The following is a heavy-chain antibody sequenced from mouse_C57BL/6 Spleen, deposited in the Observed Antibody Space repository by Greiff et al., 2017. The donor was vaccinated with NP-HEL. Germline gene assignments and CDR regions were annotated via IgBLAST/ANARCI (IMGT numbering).Heavy chain of an antibody. D-gene: IGHD1-1*01. J-gene: IGHJ2*01. CDR2: INPSSGYT. Sequence: QVQLQQSAAALATPGAAVKLSCTASGYTFTSYWRDLVKQRPGQGLEWVGYINPSSGYTKSSQKFKDKATLTADKSSSTAYMQLSSLTYEDYAVYYCARSHYGSREDYFDYCCKGTTLTVSS. CDR3: ARSHYGSREDYFDY. V-gene: IGHV1-7*01. CDR1: GYTFTSYW.